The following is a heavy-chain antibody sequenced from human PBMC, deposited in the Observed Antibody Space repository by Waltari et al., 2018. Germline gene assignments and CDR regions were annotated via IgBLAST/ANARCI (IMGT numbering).Heavy chain of an antibody. CDR3: AKDSYSKGDY. D-gene: IGHD4-4*01. CDR1: GVAFSSFW. CDR2: INPDGSVK. J-gene: IGHJ4*02. Sequence: EVQLVESGGGLVQPGGSLRLSCAASGVAFSSFWMRWVRQAPGKGLELLANINPDGSVKNYVDAVKGRFTITRDSAKNSLYLQMNSLRAEDTAVYYCAKDSYSKGDYWGQGTLLTVSS. V-gene: IGHV3-7*03.